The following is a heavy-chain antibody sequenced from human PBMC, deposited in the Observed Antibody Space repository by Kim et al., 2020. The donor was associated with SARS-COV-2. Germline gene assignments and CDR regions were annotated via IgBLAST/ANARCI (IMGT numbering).Heavy chain of an antibody. V-gene: IGHV1-3*01. CDR1: GYTFTSYA. D-gene: IGHD3-10*01. CDR2: INAGNGNT. CDR3: ARDPGGFGDLDYYYGMDV. Sequence: ASVKVSCKASGYTFTSYAMHWVRQAPGQRLEWMGWINAGNGNTKYSQKFQGRVTITRDTSASTAYMELSSLRSEDTAVYYCARDPGGFGDLDYYYGMDVWGQGTTVTVSS. J-gene: IGHJ6*02.